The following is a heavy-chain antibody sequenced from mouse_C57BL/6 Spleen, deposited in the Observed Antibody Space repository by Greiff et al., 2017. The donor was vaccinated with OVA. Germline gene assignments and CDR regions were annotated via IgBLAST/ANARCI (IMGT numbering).Heavy chain of an antibody. Sequence: QVQLQQPGAELVRPGSSVKLSCKASGYTFTSYWMHWVKQRPIQGLEWIGNIDHSDSETHYNQKIKDRAALTGDKSYSTAYMQLSSLTSEDSAVYSRERGATRGYYCGYWGQGTTLTVSS. CDR3: ERGATRGYYCGY. D-gene: IGHD3-2*02. CDR1: GYTFTSYW. J-gene: IGHJ2*01. CDR2: IDHSDSET. V-gene: IGHV1-52*01.